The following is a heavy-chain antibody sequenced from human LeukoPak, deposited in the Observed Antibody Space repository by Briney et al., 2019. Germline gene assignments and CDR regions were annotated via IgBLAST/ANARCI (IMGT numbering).Heavy chain of an antibody. CDR3: ARLVPSVAREDYFDY. D-gene: IGHD6-19*01. Sequence: SETLSLTCTVSGGSISSGGYYWSWIRQPPGKGLEWIGYIYHSGSTNYNPSLKSRVTISVDTSKNQFSLKLSSVTAADTAVYYCARLVPSVAREDYFDYWGQGTLVTVSS. CDR1: GGSISSGGYY. CDR2: IYHSGST. V-gene: IGHV4-30-2*01. J-gene: IGHJ4*02.